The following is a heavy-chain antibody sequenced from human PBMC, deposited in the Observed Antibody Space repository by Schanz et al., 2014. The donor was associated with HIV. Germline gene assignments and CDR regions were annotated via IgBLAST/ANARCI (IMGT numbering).Heavy chain of an antibody. Sequence: EVQLAESGGALVQPGGSLRLSCAVSGLTFRNYWMAWVRQAPGKGLEWVANINGDETKKYYVDSVRGRFTISRDNAKNSLYLQMNSLRDDDMAVYYCTTDQFGGYFVHWGQGALVTVSS. CDR2: INGDETKK. J-gene: IGHJ4*02. D-gene: IGHD5-12*01. V-gene: IGHV3-7*01. CDR3: TTDQFGGYFVH. CDR1: GLTFRNYW.